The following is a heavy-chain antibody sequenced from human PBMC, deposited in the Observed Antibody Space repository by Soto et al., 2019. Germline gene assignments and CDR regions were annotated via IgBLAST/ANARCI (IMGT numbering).Heavy chain of an antibody. CDR2: IGGSGRTT. Sequence: EVQLLESGGGLVQPGGSLSLSCAASAFTFNNYAMSWVRQAPGKGLEWVSGIGGSGRTTYYADSVKGRFTIARDNSNNTLFLQMNSLRAEDTAVYYCAKSRYSDSSGDFYDYWGQGTLVTVSS. CDR1: AFTFNNYA. D-gene: IGHD3-22*01. V-gene: IGHV3-23*01. J-gene: IGHJ4*02. CDR3: AKSRYSDSSGDFYDY.